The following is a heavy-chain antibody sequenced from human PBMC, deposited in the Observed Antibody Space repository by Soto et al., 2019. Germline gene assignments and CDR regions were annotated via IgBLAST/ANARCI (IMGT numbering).Heavy chain of an antibody. CDR3: TAMNNRDAFNI. CDR1: RFTFSTDW. V-gene: IGHV3-15*01. Sequence: GGSLRLSCVDSRFTFSTDWMTWVRQAPGRGLEWVGRIKSKADGGTADYAAPVKGRFTISRDDSRNTLYLQMNSLKTEDTAVYYCTAMNNRDAFNIWGPGTMVTVSS. D-gene: IGHD1-1*01. J-gene: IGHJ3*02. CDR2: IKSKADGGTA.